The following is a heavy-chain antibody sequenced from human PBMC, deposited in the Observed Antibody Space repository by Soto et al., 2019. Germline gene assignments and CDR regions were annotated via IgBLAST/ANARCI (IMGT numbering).Heavy chain of an antibody. CDR2: ISGSGGST. D-gene: IGHD3-16*01. J-gene: IGHJ4*02. CDR3: AGGDVWAGAFEY. Sequence: GGSLRLSCAASGFTFSSYAMSWVRQAPGKGLEWVSAISGSGGSTYYADSVKGRFTISRDNSKNTLYLQMNSLRAEDTAVYYCAGGDVWAGAFEYWGRGTLVTVSS. V-gene: IGHV3-23*01. CDR1: GFTFSSYA.